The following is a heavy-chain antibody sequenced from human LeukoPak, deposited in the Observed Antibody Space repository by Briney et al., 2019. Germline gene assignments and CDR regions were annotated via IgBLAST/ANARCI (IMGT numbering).Heavy chain of an antibody. CDR1: GFTFSSYA. D-gene: IGHD6-19*01. Sequence: GGSLRLSCAASGFTFSSYAMSWVRQAPGKGLEWVSALSDSGGSTYYADSVKGRFTISRDNSKNTLYLQMNSLRAEDTAVYYCARVYGGAVAGRKREYYFDYWGQGTLVTVSS. CDR3: ARVYGGAVAGRKREYYFDY. CDR2: LSDSGGST. J-gene: IGHJ4*02. V-gene: IGHV3-23*01.